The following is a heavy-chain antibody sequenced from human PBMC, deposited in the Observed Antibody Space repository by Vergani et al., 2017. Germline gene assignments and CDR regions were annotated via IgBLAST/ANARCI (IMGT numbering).Heavy chain of an antibody. CDR1: GGSFSGYY. J-gene: IGHJ4*02. Sequence: QVQLQQWGAGLLKPSETLSLTCAVYGGSFSGYYWSWIRQPPGKGLEWIGEINHSGSTNYNPSLKSRVTISVDTSKNQFSLKLSPVTAADAAVYYCAKESSLEIGRRNFDYWGQGTLVTVSS. CDR2: INHSGST. D-gene: IGHD1-1*01. CDR3: AKESSLEIGRRNFDY. V-gene: IGHV4-34*01.